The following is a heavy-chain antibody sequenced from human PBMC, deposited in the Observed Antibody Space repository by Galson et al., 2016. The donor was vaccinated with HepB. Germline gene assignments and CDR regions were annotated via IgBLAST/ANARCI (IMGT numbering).Heavy chain of an antibody. CDR1: GFTFSRFP. Sequence: SLRLSCAASGFTFSRFPMHWVRQAPGKGLEWVATTSYDGILKYYGDSVKGRFSISKDNSEDTLYLQMNSLRPDDTAVYYCATVDTTMSRGGLDWGQGTLVTVSS. V-gene: IGHV3-30*04. CDR2: TSYDGILK. J-gene: IGHJ4*02. CDR3: ATVDTTMSRGGLD. D-gene: IGHD5-18*01.